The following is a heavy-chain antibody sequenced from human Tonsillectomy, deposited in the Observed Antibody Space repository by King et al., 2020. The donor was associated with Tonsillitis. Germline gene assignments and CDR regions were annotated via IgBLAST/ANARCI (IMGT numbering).Heavy chain of an antibody. V-gene: IGHV4-59*08. CDR3: ARFYDSSGYLDY. CDR2: IYYSGST. Sequence: VQLQESGPGLVKPSETLSLTCTVSGGSISSYYWSWIRQPPGKGLEWIGYIYYSGSTKYSPSLKSRVTISVDTSKNQFSLKLSSVTAADTAVYYCARFYDSSGYLDYWGQGTLVTVSS. CDR1: GGSISSYY. D-gene: IGHD3-22*01. J-gene: IGHJ4*02.